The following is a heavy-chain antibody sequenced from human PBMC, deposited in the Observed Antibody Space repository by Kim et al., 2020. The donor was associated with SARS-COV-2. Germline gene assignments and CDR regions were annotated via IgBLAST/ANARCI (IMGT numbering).Heavy chain of an antibody. CDR2: IWYDGSNK. J-gene: IGHJ3*02. CDR3: ARSQAVAGIFDAFDI. D-gene: IGHD6-19*01. V-gene: IGHV3-33*01. CDR1: GFTFSSYG. Sequence: GGSLRLSCAASGFTFSSYGMHWVRQAPGKGLEWVAVIWYDGSNKYYADSVKGRFTISRDNSKNTLYLQMNSLRAEDTAVYYCARSQAVAGIFDAFDIWGQGTMVTVSS.